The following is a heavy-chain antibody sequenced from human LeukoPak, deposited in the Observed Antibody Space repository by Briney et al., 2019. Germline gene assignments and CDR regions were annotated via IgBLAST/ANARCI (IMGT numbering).Heavy chain of an antibody. D-gene: IGHD3-10*01. J-gene: IGHJ5*02. CDR3: ARCLVRGVMTNWFDP. V-gene: IGHV5-51*01. CDR1: GYSFNTYW. CDR2: IYPGDSDT. Sequence: GESLKISCKGSGYSFNTYWIGWVRQMPGKGLEWMGIIYPGDSDTKYSPSFQGQVTISADKSISTAYLQWSSLKASDTAMYYCARCLVRGVMTNWFDPWGQGTLVTVSS.